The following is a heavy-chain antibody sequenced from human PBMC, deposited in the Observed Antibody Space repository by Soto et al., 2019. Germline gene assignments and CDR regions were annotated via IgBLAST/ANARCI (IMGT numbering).Heavy chain of an antibody. CDR1: GYSFTSYW. V-gene: IGHV5-10-1*01. D-gene: IGHD1-1*01. J-gene: IGHJ4*02. CDR2: IDPSDSYT. CDR3: GGGGRDVKPMI. Sequence: GESLKISCKGSGYSFTSYWISWVRQMPGKGLEWMGRIDPSDSYTNYSPSFQGHVTISADRSISTAYLQWSSLKASDTAMYYCGGGGRDVKPMIWGQGTLVTVS.